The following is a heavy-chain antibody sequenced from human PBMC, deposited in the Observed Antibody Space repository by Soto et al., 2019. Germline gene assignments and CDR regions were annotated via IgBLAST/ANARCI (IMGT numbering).Heavy chain of an antibody. CDR1: GGSFSGYY. Sequence: SETLSLTCAVYGGSFSGYYWSWIRQPPGKGLEWIGEINHSGSTNSNPSLKSRVTISVDTSKNQFSLKLSSVTAADTAVYYCARGYDYVWGSYRYFDYWGQGTLVTVSS. CDR2: INHSGST. CDR3: ARGYDYVWGSYRYFDY. J-gene: IGHJ4*02. V-gene: IGHV4-34*01. D-gene: IGHD3-16*02.